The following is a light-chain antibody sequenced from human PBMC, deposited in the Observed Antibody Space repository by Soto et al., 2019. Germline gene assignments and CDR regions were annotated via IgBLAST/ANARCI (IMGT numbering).Light chain of an antibody. Sequence: DIVMTQSPLSLSVTPGEPASISCRSSQSLLHTSGDNYLDWYLQRQGQXPQLLIYLGSKRASGVSDRFSGSGSGTRLTMRISRVEAEDGGFYDCMQAQQIPRTFGQGTKVDIK. V-gene: IGKV2-28*01. J-gene: IGKJ1*01. CDR2: LGS. CDR1: QSLLHTSGDNY. CDR3: MQAQQIPRT.